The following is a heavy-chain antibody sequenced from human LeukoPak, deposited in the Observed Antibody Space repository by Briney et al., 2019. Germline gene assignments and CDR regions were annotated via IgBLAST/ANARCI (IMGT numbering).Heavy chain of an antibody. CDR2: ICTSDSST. D-gene: IGHD3-22*01. CDR3: ARYGDSSVYYSAYAFDI. J-gene: IGHJ3*02. CDR1: GFTFSSYE. Sequence: GGSLRLSCAASGFTFSSYEMNWVRQAPGKGLEWVSYICTSDSSTYYADSVKGRFTISRDNAKNSLYLQMNSLRAEDTAVYYCARYGDSSVYYSAYAFDIWGQGTMVTVS. V-gene: IGHV3-48*03.